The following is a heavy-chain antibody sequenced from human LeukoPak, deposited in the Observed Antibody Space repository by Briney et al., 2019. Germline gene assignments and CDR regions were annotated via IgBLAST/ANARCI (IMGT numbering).Heavy chain of an antibody. CDR2: IIPIFGPA. D-gene: IGHD5-24*01. V-gene: IGHV1-69*01. CDR1: GGTFSSYA. J-gene: IGHJ3*02. CDR3: ARDQMATIIAFDI. Sequence: SSVKVSCKASGGTFSSYAISWVRQAPGQGLDWMGGIIPIFGPADYAQKFQGRVTITAAESTSTAYMELSSLRSEDTAVYYCARDQMATIIAFDIWGQGTMVTVSS.